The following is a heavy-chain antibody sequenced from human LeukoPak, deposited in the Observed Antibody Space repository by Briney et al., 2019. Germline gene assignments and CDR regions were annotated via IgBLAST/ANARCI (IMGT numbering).Heavy chain of an antibody. Sequence: ASVTVSCTASGYTFTSYAMRWVRQAPGQRLEWMGWINAGNGNTEYSQKFQGRVTITRDTSASTAYMELSSLRSEDTAVYYCARFVDTEYYFDYWGQGTLVTVSS. D-gene: IGHD5-18*01. J-gene: IGHJ4*02. CDR1: GYTFTSYA. V-gene: IGHV1-3*01. CDR2: INAGNGNT. CDR3: ARFVDTEYYFDY.